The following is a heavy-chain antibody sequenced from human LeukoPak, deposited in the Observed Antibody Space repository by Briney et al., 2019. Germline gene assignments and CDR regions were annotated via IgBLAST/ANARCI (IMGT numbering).Heavy chain of an antibody. D-gene: IGHD3-22*01. V-gene: IGHV1-46*01. CDR2: INPSGGST. CDR1: GYTFTSYY. Sequence: ASVKVSCKASGYTFTSYYMHWVPQAPGQGLEWMGIINPSGGSTSYAQKFQGRVTMTRDMSTSTVYMELSSLRSEDTAVYYCARVADDSSGYYDAFDIWGQGTMVTVSS. CDR3: ARVADDSSGYYDAFDI. J-gene: IGHJ3*02.